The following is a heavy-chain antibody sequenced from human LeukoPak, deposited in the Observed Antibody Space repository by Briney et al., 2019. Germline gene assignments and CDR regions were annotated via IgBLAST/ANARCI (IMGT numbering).Heavy chain of an antibody. D-gene: IGHD4-11*01. V-gene: IGHV4-4*07. Sequence: SETLSLTCTVSGGSISSDYWSWIRQPAGKGLEWIGRIYTSGSTNYNPSLKSRVTMSVDTSKNQFSLKLSSVTAADTAVYYCARASYSNFYYYYYYMDVWGKGTTVTVSS. CDR1: GGSISSDY. CDR3: ARASYSNFYYYYYYMDV. CDR2: IYTSGST. J-gene: IGHJ6*03.